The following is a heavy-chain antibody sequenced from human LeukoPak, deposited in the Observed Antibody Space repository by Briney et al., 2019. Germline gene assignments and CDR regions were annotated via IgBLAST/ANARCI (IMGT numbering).Heavy chain of an antibody. CDR1: GGSFSGYY. D-gene: IGHD5-12*01. V-gene: IGHV4-34*01. CDR2: INHSGST. Sequence: SETLSLTCAVYGGSFSGYYWSWIRQPPGKGLEWIGEINHSGSTNYNPSLKRRVTISGDTTKNQFSLKLTSVTAADTAVYYCARDPMATITESGWFDIWGQGTMVTVSS. J-gene: IGHJ3*02. CDR3: ARDPMATITESGWFDI.